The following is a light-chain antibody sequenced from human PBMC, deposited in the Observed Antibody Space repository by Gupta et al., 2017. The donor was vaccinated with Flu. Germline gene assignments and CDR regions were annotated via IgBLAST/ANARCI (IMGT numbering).Light chain of an antibody. CDR3: QSADSTSSYYV. CDR1: ALPNQY. CDR2: KDT. V-gene: IGLV3-25*03. J-gene: IGLJ1*01. Sequence: GDALPNQYVYWFQQKPGQDPALLIYKDTERPSGIPERFSASGSGTTVTLTISGVQAEDEADYYCQSADSTSSYYVFGTGTKVTVL.